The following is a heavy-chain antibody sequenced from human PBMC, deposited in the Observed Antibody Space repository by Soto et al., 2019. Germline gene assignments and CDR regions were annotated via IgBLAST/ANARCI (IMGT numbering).Heavy chain of an antibody. CDR2: INPTSGGT. CDR3: ARAHDDYENGMDV. D-gene: IGHD4-17*01. Sequence: QVQLVQSGAEVKKPGASVKVSCKASGYTFTGYYMHWVRPAPGQGLEWMGWINPTSGGTNYAQKFQGRVTRNRDTSISTAYMERSRLRSDDTAVYYCARAHDDYENGMDVWGQGSTVTVSS. J-gene: IGHJ6*02. V-gene: IGHV1-2*02. CDR1: GYTFTGYY.